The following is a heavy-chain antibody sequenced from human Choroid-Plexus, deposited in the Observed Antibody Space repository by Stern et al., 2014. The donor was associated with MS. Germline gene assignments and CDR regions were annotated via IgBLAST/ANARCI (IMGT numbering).Heavy chain of an antibody. CDR3: AKDRQYLTYFFDH. Sequence: LVESWGGVVHPARPPRLSCVASGFTLGSCAMHWVRQAPGKGLAWVAGVSYDGSNKYYADSVKGRFTISRDNSQNTLYMQMSSLRPEDTAVYYCAKDRQYLTYFFDHWGQGSLVTVSS. D-gene: IGHD2/OR15-2a*01. J-gene: IGHJ5*02. CDR1: GFTLGSCA. V-gene: IGHV3-30*18. CDR2: VSYDGSNK.